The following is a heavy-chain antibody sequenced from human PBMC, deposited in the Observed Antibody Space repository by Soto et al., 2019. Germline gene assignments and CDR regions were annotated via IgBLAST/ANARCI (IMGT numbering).Heavy chain of an antibody. J-gene: IGHJ6*03. V-gene: IGHV6-1*01. CDR3: ARVTRSGDYDFWSGYSYYYMDA. CDR2: TYYRSKWYN. CDR1: GDSVSSNSAA. D-gene: IGHD3-3*01. Sequence: PSQTLSLTCAISGDSVSSNSAAWNWIRQSPSRGLEWLGRTYYRSKWYNDYAVSVKSRITINPDTSKNQFSLQLNSVTPEDTAVYYCARVTRSGDYDFWSGYSYYYMDAWGKGTTVTVSS.